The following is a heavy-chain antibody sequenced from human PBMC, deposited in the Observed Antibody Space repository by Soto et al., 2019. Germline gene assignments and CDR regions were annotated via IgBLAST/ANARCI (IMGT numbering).Heavy chain of an antibody. V-gene: IGHV4-34*01. J-gene: IGHJ5*02. CDR1: GGSFSGYY. Sequence: QVQLQQWGAGLLKPSETLSLTCAVYGGSFSGYYWSWIRQPPGKGLEWLGEINHSGSTNYNPSLKSRVTTSVDTSKYQFSLKLSSVTAADTAVYYCARVGRRGYSSSWFPKNWFDPWGQGTLVTVSS. CDR2: INHSGST. D-gene: IGHD6-13*01. CDR3: ARVGRRGYSSSWFPKNWFDP.